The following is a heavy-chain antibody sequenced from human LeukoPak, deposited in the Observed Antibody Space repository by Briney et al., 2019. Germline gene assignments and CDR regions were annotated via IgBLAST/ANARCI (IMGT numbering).Heavy chain of an antibody. Sequence: SETLSLTCTVSGGFISSSNYYWGWIRQPPGKGLEWIGSIYYSGSTFYNPSLKSRVTISVDTSKNQFSLKLSSVTAADTAVYYCARDVGRDYFDYWGQGTLVTVSS. J-gene: IGHJ4*02. CDR2: IYYSGST. CDR3: ARDVGRDYFDY. D-gene: IGHD3-10*01. V-gene: IGHV4-39*02. CDR1: GGFISSSNYY.